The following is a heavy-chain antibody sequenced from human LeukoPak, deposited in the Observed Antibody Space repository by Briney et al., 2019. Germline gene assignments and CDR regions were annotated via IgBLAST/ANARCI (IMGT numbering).Heavy chain of an antibody. J-gene: IGHJ4*02. V-gene: IGHV3-21*01. CDR1: GFTFSSYS. Sequence: PGGSLRLSCAASGFTFSSYSMNWVRQAPGKGLEWVSSISSSSSYIYYADSVKGRFTISRDNAKNSLYLQMNSLRAEDTAVYYCASIWFGDKTTFDYWGQGTLVTVSS. CDR3: ASIWFGDKTTFDY. CDR2: ISSSSSYI. D-gene: IGHD3-10*01.